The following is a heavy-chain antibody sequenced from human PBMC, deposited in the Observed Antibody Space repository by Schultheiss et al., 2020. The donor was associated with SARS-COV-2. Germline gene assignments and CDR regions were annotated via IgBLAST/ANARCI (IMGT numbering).Heavy chain of an antibody. Sequence: GESLKISCAASGFTVSSNYMSWVRQAPGKGLEWVSVIYSGGSTYYADSVKGRFTISRDNAKNSLYLQMNSLRAEDTAVYYCARDKSSSSFDYWGQGTLVTVSS. CDR1: GFTVSSNY. D-gene: IGHD6-13*01. CDR3: ARDKSSSSFDY. V-gene: IGHV3-66*01. CDR2: IYSGGST. J-gene: IGHJ4*02.